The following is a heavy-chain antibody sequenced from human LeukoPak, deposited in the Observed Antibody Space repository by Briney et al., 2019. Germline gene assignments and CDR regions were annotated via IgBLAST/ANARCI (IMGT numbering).Heavy chain of an antibody. D-gene: IGHD1-26*01. V-gene: IGHV1-8*01. Sequence: GGSVKVSCKASGYTFTSYDINWVRQATGQGLEWMGWMNPNSGNTGYAQKFQGRGTMTRNTSISTTYMELSSLTSEDTAVYYCARGQSVGADDYWGQGTLVTVSS. CDR3: ARGQSVGADDY. CDR2: MNPNSGNT. CDR1: GYTFTSYD. J-gene: IGHJ4*02.